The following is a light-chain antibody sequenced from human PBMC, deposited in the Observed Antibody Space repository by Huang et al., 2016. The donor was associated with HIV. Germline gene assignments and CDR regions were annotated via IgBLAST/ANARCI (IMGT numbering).Light chain of an antibody. V-gene: IGKV3-20*01. Sequence: EIVLTQSPGTLSLSPGERATLSCRASQSVSNNYLAWYQQKPGQAPRLLIYGASSRATGIPDRFSGSGSGTGFTLTISRLEPEDFAVCFCQQYGTLLTFGGGTKVEI. J-gene: IGKJ4*01. CDR3: QQYGTLLT. CDR2: GAS. CDR1: QSVSNNY.